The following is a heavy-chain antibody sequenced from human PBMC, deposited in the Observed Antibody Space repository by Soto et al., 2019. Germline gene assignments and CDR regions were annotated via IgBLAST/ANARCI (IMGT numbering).Heavy chain of an antibody. D-gene: IGHD3-10*01. CDR3: ARMHYFGSGKPNDY. CDR2: IYYSGST. Sequence: PSETLSLTCTVSGGSISSGGYYWSWIRQPPGKGLEWIGYIYYSGSTNYNPSLKGRITISVDTSKNQFSLNLISVTAADTAVYYCARMHYFGSGKPNDYWGQGTLVTVSS. CDR1: GGSISSGGYY. V-gene: IGHV4-30-4*01. J-gene: IGHJ4*01.